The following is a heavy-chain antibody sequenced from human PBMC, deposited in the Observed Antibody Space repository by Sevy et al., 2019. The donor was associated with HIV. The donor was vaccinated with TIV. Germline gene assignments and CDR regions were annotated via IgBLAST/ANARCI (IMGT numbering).Heavy chain of an antibody. Sequence: SETLSLTCTVSGGSISSSSYYWGWIRQPPGKGLEWIGSIYYSGSTYYNPSLQSRVTISVDTSKNQFSLKLSSVTAADTAVYYCASGLKQLVPFDYWGQGTLVTVSS. J-gene: IGHJ4*02. V-gene: IGHV4-39*01. CDR1: GGSISSSSYY. D-gene: IGHD6-6*01. CDR2: IYYSGST. CDR3: ASGLKQLVPFDY.